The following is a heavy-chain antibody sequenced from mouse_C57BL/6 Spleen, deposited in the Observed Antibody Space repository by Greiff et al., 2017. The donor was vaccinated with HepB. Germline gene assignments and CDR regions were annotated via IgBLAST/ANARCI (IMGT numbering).Heavy chain of an antibody. D-gene: IGHD3-1*01. Sequence: VKLMESGPELVKPGASVKISCKASGYAFSSSWMNWVKQRPGKGLEWIGRIYPGDGDTNYNGKFKGKATLTADKSSSTAYMQLSSLTSEDSAVYFCARSGSRAAWFAYWGQGTLVTVSA. V-gene: IGHV1-82*01. CDR2: IYPGDGDT. CDR3: ARSGSRAAWFAY. J-gene: IGHJ3*01. CDR1: GYAFSSSW.